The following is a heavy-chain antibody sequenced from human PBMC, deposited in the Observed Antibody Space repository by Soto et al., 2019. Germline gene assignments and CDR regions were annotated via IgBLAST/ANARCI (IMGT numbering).Heavy chain of an antibody. D-gene: IGHD6-6*01. CDR2: IIPMFGTT. V-gene: IGHV1-69*01. CDR3: ASSPHPRRIGAPGHLGPWYFGMDV. Sequence: QVQLVQSGTEVKKPGSSVKVSCKASGGTLSSYGITWVRQAPGQGLEWMGGIIPMFGTTNYAQEFQARGTITADESTRTTYMELSSLRSEDTAVYYCASSPHPRRIGAPGHLGPWYFGMDVWGQGTTVIVSS. CDR1: GGTLSSYG. J-gene: IGHJ6*02.